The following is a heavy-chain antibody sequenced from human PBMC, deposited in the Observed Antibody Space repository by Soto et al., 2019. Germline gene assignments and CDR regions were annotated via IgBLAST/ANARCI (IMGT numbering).Heavy chain of an antibody. J-gene: IGHJ6*02. CDR2: ISSSSSYI. Sequence: GGSLRLSCAASGYTFSHYWMHWVRQAPGKGLEWVSSISSSSSYIYYADSVKGRFTISRDNAKNSLYLQMNSLRAEDTAVYYCARDSLEYYYGMDVWGQGTTVTVSS. V-gene: IGHV3-21*01. CDR3: ARDSLEYYYGMDV. CDR1: GYTFSHYW.